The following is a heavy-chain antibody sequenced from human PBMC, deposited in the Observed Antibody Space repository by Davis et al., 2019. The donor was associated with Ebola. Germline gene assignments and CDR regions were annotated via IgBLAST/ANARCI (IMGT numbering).Heavy chain of an antibody. CDR2: INAGNGNT. CDR1: GYTFTSYA. D-gene: IGHD6-13*01. CDR3: ARDSPYSSSWSGGDY. V-gene: IGHV1-3*01. J-gene: IGHJ4*02. Sequence: ASVKVSCKASGYTFTSYAMHWVRQAPGQRLEWMGWINAGNGNTKYSQKFQGRVTITRDTSASTAYMELRSLRSDDTAVYYCARDSPYSSSWSGGDYWGQGTLVTVSS.